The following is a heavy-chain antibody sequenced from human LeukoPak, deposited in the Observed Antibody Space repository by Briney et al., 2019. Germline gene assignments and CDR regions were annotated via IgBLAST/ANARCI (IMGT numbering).Heavy chain of an antibody. CDR1: GSTFSTYW. J-gene: IGHJ3*02. D-gene: IGHD6-13*01. Sequence: GGSLRLSCAASGSTFSTYWMSWVRQAPGKGLEWVANIKQDGSEKYYVDSVKGRFTISRDNAKNSLYLQMNSLRAEDTAVYYCARVGGSSWYGAFDIWGQGTMVTVSS. CDR2: IKQDGSEK. V-gene: IGHV3-7*01. CDR3: ARVGGSSWYGAFDI.